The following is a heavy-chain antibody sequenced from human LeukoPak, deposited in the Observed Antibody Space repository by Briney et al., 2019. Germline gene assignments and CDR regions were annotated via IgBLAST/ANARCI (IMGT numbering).Heavy chain of an antibody. CDR1: GTYW. D-gene: IGHD2/OR15-2a*01. CDR2: INSDGSWT. Sequence: GGSLRLSCAASGTYWMHWVRQAPGKGLVWISHINSDGSWTGYADSVKGRFTISKDNAKNTVSLQMNNLRAEDTAVYYCVTFYETYWGRGTLVTVSS. V-gene: IGHV3-74*01. J-gene: IGHJ4*02. CDR3: VTFYETY.